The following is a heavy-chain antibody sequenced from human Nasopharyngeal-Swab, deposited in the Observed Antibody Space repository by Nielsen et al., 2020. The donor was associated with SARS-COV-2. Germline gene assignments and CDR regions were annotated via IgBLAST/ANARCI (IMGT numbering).Heavy chain of an antibody. D-gene: IGHD3-10*01. CDR2: IPYDGSNK. J-gene: IGHJ4*02. CDR3: ARAGITMVRAFDY. Sequence: VRQAPGKGLEWVAVIPYDGSNKYYADSVKGRFTISRDNSKNTLYLQMNSLRAEDTAVYYCARAGITMVRAFDYWGQGTLVTVSS. V-gene: IGHV3-30-3*01.